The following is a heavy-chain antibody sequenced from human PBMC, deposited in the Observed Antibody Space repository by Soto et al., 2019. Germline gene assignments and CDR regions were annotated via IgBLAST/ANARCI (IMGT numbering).Heavy chain of an antibody. CDR1: GGSISSYY. J-gene: IGHJ5*02. Sequence: QVQLQESGPGLVKPSETLSLTCTVSGGSISSYYWSWIRQPPGKGLEWIGYIYYSGSTNYNPSLKSRVTISVDTSKNQFSLKLSSVTAADTAVYYCARTVVQWLVGVANWFDPWGQGTLVTVSS. D-gene: IGHD6-19*01. CDR3: ARTVVQWLVGVANWFDP. CDR2: IYYSGST. V-gene: IGHV4-59*01.